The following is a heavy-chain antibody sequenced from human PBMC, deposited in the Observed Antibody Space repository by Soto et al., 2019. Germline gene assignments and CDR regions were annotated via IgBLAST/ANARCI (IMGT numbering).Heavy chain of an antibody. J-gene: IGHJ3*01. CDR2: IFTSGET. CDR3: ARSLYVLGDFDV. V-gene: IGHV4-30-4*08. CDR1: GASISSGDYY. Sequence: QVQLQESGPGLVKPSETLSLTCTVSGASISSGDYYWSWIRQAPGKGLQWNGYIFTSGETYYTPSLDSCRSVSIVASKTQFSLNLNSVTAAEAAVYFCARSLYVLGDFDVLGPGTVVTVSS. D-gene: IGHD3-10*02.